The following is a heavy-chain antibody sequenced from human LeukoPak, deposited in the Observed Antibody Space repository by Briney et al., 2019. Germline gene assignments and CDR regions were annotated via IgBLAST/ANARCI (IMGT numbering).Heavy chain of an antibody. D-gene: IGHD6-25*01. J-gene: IGHJ5*02. Sequence: GGSLRLSCAASGFPFSSYWMSWVRQAPGKGLEWVANIKQDGSEKYYVDSVKGRFTISRDNAKNSLYLQMNSLRVEDTAVYYCAQYSSDGWLDPWGQGTLVTVSS. CDR1: GFPFSSYW. CDR3: AQYSSDGWLDP. CDR2: IKQDGSEK. V-gene: IGHV3-7*02.